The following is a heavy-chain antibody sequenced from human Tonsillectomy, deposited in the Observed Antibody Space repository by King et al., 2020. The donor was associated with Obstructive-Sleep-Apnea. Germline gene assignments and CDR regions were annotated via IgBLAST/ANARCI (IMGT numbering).Heavy chain of an antibody. D-gene: IGHD4-17*01. CDR3: ARWGPDYGDYYFDY. J-gene: IGHJ4*02. CDR1: GFTFSSYS. Sequence: QLVQSGGGLVKPGGSLRLSCSASGFTFSSYSMNWVRQAPGKGLEWVSFISSSGSYIYYADSMKGRFTISRDNAKNSLYLQMNSLRAEDTAMYYCARWGPDYGDYYFDYGGQGTLVTVSS. CDR2: ISSSGSYI. V-gene: IGHV3-21*01.